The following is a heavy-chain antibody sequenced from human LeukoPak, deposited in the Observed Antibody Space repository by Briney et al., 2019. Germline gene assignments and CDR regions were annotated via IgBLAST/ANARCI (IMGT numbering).Heavy chain of an antibody. Sequence: SETLSLTCAVYGGSFSGYYWSWIRQPPGKGLEWIGEINHSGSTNYNPSLKSRVTISVGTSKNQFSLKLSSVTAADTAVYYCARFGMATITWVPRYYYYYGMDVWGQGTTVTVSS. CDR3: ARFGMATITWVPRYYYYYGMDV. CDR2: INHSGST. D-gene: IGHD5-24*01. J-gene: IGHJ6*02. CDR1: GGSFSGYY. V-gene: IGHV4-34*01.